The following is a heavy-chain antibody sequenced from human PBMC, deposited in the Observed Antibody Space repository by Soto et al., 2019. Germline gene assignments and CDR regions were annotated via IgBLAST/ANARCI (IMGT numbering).Heavy chain of an antibody. Sequence: PGGSLRLSCAASGFTFSSYSMNWVRQAPGKGLEWVSSISSSSSYIYYADSVKGRFTISRDNAKNSLYLQMNSLRAEDTAVYYCASCYSSPTGLGIDVWGQVNTLTVSS. V-gene: IGHV3-21*01. CDR1: GFTFSSYS. J-gene: IGHJ6*02. CDR2: ISSSSSYI. D-gene: IGHD6-19*01. CDR3: ASCYSSPTGLGIDV.